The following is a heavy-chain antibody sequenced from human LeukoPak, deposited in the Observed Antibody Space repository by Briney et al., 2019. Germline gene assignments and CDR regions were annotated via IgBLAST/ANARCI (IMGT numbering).Heavy chain of an antibody. CDR2: IIPILGIA. Sequence: GASVKVSCKASGGTFSSYAISWVRQAPGQGLEWMGRIIPILGIANYAQKFQGRVTITADKSTSTAYMELSSLRSEDTAVYYCARRYCSGGSCYTTPYYYYGMDVWGQGTTVTVSS. D-gene: IGHD2-15*01. J-gene: IGHJ6*02. CDR3: ARRYCSGGSCYTTPYYYYGMDV. CDR1: GGTFSSYA. V-gene: IGHV1-69*04.